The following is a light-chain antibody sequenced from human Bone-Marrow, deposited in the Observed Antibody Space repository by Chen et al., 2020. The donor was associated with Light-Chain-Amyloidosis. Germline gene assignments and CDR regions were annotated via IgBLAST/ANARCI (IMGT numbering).Light chain of an antibody. Sequence: DIVMTQSPDSLAVSLGERATINCKASQSVLYSSNNKNFLAWYQQKAGQPPKLLIYWASPRESGIPDRFIGSGSGTDFTLTISSLQADDVTVYYCQQYFGSLFSFGQGTRLEIK. J-gene: IGKJ5*01. CDR3: QQYFGSLFS. CDR1: QSVLYSSNNKNF. V-gene: IGKV4-1*01. CDR2: WAS.